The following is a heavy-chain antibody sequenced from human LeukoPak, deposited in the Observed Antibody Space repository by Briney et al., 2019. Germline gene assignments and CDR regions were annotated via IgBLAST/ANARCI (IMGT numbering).Heavy chain of an antibody. CDR1: GFTFSTYG. D-gene: IGHD3-22*01. Sequence: PGGSLRLSCAASGFTFSTYGMSWVRQAPGKGLEWLSLISGRDDNTYYADSVEGRFTISRDNSKNTLYLQMNSLRAEDTAVYYCAKGSYYDSSGYCHFDYWGQGTLVTVSS. CDR3: AKGSYYDSSGYCHFDY. V-gene: IGHV3-23*01. CDR2: ISGRDDNT. J-gene: IGHJ4*02.